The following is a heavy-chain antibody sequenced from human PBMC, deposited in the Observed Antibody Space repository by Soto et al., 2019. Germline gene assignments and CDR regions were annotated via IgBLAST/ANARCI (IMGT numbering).Heavy chain of an antibody. Sequence: QITLKESGPTLVNPTQTLPLTCTFSGFSLSTSGVGVGWIRQPPGKALEWLALIYWNDDKRYSPSLKSRLTITKDTSKNQVVLTMTNMDPVDTATYYCAHTHTAMVYEYFQHWGQGTLVTVSS. CDR2: IYWNDDK. J-gene: IGHJ1*01. V-gene: IGHV2-5*01. CDR3: AHTHTAMVYEYFQH. D-gene: IGHD5-18*01. CDR1: GFSLSTSGVG.